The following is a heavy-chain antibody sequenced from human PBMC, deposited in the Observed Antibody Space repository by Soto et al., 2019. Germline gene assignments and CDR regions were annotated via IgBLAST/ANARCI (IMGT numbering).Heavy chain of an antibody. D-gene: IGHD3-10*01. V-gene: IGHV3-15*07. J-gene: IGHJ4*02. CDR3: TTDLSWFGEAQVF. CDR1: AFTLSNAW. Sequence: EVQLVESGRGLVKPGESLRLSCAASAFTLSNAWMNWVRQAPGKGLEWVGRIKSKTDGGTTDYAAPVKGRFIISRDDSKNTLYLQMNSLKTEDTAVYYCTTDLSWFGEAQVFWGQGTLVTVSS. CDR2: IKSKTDGGTT.